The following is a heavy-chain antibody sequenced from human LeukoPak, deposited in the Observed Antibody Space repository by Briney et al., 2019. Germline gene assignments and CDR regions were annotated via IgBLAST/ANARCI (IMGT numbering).Heavy chain of an antibody. CDR1: GGSFSGYY. CDR3: ARHGPTGYSSGWYVPQNYYYFYMDV. CDR2: INHSGST. Sequence: PSETLSLTCAVYGGSFSGYYWSWLRQPPGKGLEWIGEINHSGSTNYNPSLKSRVTISVDTSKNQFSLKLSSVTAADTAVYYCARHGPTGYSSGWYVPQNYYYFYMDVWGKGTTVTISS. V-gene: IGHV4-34*01. D-gene: IGHD6-19*01. J-gene: IGHJ6*03.